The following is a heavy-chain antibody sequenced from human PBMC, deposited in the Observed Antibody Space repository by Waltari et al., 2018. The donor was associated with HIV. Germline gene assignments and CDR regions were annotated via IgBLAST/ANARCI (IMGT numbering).Heavy chain of an antibody. Sequence: QMQLVQSGAEVKKTGSSVKVSCKAYGYTLPYRYLHWVRQAPGQALEWMGWITPFNGNTNYAQKFQDRVTITRDRSMSTAYMELSSLRSEDTAMYYCATCGGDCPEGWFDPWGQGTLVTVSS. CDR3: ATCGGDCPEGWFDP. D-gene: IGHD2-21*02. CDR1: GYTLPYRY. CDR2: ITPFNGNT. J-gene: IGHJ5*02. V-gene: IGHV1-45*02.